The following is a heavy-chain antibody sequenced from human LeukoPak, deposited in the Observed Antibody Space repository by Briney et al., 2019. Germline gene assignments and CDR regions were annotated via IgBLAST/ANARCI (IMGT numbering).Heavy chain of an antibody. CDR3: ARVDPDSSSTLEVFDY. J-gene: IGHJ4*02. CDR2: IYYSGST. V-gene: IGHV4-59*01. Sequence: PSETLSLTCTVSGGSISSYYWSWIRQPPGKGLEWIGYIYYSGSTNYIPSLKSRVTISVDTSKNQFSLKLSSVTAADTAVYYCARVDPDSSSTLEVFDYWGQGTLVTVSS. D-gene: IGHD6-6*01. CDR1: GGSISSYY.